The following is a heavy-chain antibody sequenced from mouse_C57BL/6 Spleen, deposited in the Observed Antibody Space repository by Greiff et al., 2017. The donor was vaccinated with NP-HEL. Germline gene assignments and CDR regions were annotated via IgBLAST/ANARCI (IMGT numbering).Heavy chain of an antibody. CDR2: IDPENGDT. CDR1: GFNINDDY. D-gene: IGHD2-2*01. Sequence: EVQGVESGAELVRPGASVKLSCTASGFNINDDYMHWVKQRPEQGLEWIGCIDPENGDTEYASKFQGKATITADTSSNTAYLQLSSLTSEDTAVYYSTTTMVTTGYVDVWGTGTTVTVSS. CDR3: TTTMVTTGYVDV. J-gene: IGHJ1*03. V-gene: IGHV14-4*01.